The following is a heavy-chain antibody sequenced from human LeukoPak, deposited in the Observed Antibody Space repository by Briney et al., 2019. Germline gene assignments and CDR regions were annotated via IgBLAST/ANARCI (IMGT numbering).Heavy chain of an antibody. D-gene: IGHD3-16*01. CDR3: AKLMRHMMEDVLDL. J-gene: IGHJ3*01. Sequence: PGGSLRLSCAASGFTFSDYYMSWIRQAPGKGPEWVSYISSSGSTIYYADSVKGRFTISRDNAKNTLYLQMNSLRAADTAVYYCAKLMRHMMEDVLDLWGQGTVVTVSS. V-gene: IGHV3-11*01. CDR1: GFTFSDYY. CDR2: ISSSGSTI.